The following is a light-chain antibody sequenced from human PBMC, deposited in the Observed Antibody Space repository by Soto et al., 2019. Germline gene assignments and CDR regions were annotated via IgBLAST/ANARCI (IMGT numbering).Light chain of an antibody. Sequence: EIVMTQSPATLSVSPGERATLSCRASQSLSSTLAWFQQKPGQAPRLLIYGASTRAPGIPARFSGSGSGTEFTLTISSLQSEDFAVYYCQQYNNWPRWDTFGQGTKLEIK. CDR1: QSLSST. CDR2: GAS. CDR3: QQYNNWPRWDT. V-gene: IGKV3-15*01. J-gene: IGKJ2*01.